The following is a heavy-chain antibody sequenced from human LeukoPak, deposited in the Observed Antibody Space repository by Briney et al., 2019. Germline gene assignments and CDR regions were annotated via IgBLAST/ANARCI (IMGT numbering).Heavy chain of an antibody. V-gene: IGHV3-23*01. CDR2: ISGSGGST. CDR1: GFTFSSYG. CDR3: AKDSLLWFGELLSPDAFDI. J-gene: IGHJ3*02. D-gene: IGHD3-10*01. Sequence: PGGSLRLSCAASGFTFSSYGMSWVRQAPGKGLEWVSAISGSGGSTYYADSVKGRFNISRDNAKNTLYLQMNSLRAEDTAVYYCAKDSLLWFGELLSPDAFDIWGQGTMVTVSS.